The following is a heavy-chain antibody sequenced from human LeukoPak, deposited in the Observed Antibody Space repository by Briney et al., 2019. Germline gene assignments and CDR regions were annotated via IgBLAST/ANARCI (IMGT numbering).Heavy chain of an antibody. Sequence: GGSLRLSCVASGFTFSDYDMSWIRQAPGKGLEWISYISSSGSTINYADSMKGRVTLSRDNAKNSLYLQMNSLRAEDTAVYYCAKFSPYCSSTSCSDWGQGTLVTVSS. CDR1: GFTFSDYD. V-gene: IGHV3-11*01. J-gene: IGHJ4*02. D-gene: IGHD2-2*01. CDR2: ISSSGSTI. CDR3: AKFSPYCSSTSCSD.